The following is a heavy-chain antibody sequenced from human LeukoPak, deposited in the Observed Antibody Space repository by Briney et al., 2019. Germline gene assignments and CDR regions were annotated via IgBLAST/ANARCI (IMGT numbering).Heavy chain of an antibody. V-gene: IGHV3-30*18. D-gene: IGHD3-3*01. J-gene: IGHJ6*03. CDR3: AKQYYDFWSGYHYYYYYYMDV. Sequence: GRSLRLSCAASGFTFSSYGMHWVRQAPGKGLEWVAVISYDGSNKYYADSVKGRFTISRDNSKNTLYLQMNSLRAEDTAVYYCAKQYYDFWSGYHYYYYYYMDVWGKGTTVTVSS. CDR1: GFTFSSYG. CDR2: ISYDGSNK.